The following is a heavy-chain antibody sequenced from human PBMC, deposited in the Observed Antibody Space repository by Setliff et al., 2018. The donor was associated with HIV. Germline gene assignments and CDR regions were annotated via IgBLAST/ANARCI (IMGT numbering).Heavy chain of an antibody. J-gene: IGHJ3*02. V-gene: IGHV1-2*06. CDR1: GYTFTGYF. CDR3: ARVSSFNKIIREAFDI. Sequence: ASVKVSCKASGYTFTGYFIHWVRQAPGQGLEWMGQINPNRGDTKSHHKFADRLIMSRDTSLTTVYIELTSLRSDDTAVYYCARVSSFNKIIREAFDIWGQGTLVTVS. CDR2: INPNRGDT. D-gene: IGHD3-10*01.